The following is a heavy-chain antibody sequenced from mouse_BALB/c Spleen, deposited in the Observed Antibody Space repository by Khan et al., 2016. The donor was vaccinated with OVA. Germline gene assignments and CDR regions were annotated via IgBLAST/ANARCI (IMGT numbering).Heavy chain of an antibody. V-gene: IGHV9-3-1*01. CDR3: TRPPYFSYAMDN. J-gene: IGHJ4*01. D-gene: IGHD2-10*01. CDR2: INTYSGEP. CDR1: GHTFTNYG. Sequence: QIQLVQSGPELKKPGETVKISCKASGHTFTNYGMNWVKQAPGKGLKWMGWINTYSGEPTYADDFNGRFAFSLENSASTAYLQINNLKNEDTATYFCTRPPYFSYAMDNWGQGTSVTVSS.